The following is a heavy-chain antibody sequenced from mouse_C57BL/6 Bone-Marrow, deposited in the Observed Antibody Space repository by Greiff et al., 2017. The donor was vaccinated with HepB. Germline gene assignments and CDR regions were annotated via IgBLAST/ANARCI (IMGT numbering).Heavy chain of an antibody. J-gene: IGHJ2*01. CDR2: IYPGDGDT. D-gene: IGHD4-1*01. Sequence: QAQLQQSGPELVKPGASVKISCKASGYAFSSSWMNWVKQRPGKGLEWIGRIYPGDGDTNYNGKFKGKATLTADKSSSTAYMQLSSLTSEDSAVYFCASNWDWEDYWGQGTTLTVSS. CDR1: GYAFSSSW. CDR3: ASNWDWEDY. V-gene: IGHV1-82*01.